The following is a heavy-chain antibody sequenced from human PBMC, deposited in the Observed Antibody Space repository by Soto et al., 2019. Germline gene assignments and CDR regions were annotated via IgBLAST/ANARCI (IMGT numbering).Heavy chain of an antibody. V-gene: IGHV4-4*02. CDR2: IYHTGTT. J-gene: IGHJ4*02. Sequence: SETLSLTCVFSSGSVSNSNWWSWVRQPPGKGLEWIGEIYHTGTTNYNPSLKSRVTMSVDKSKNQFSLNLTSVTAADTAVYFCARAPVGLDTISYFDYWGQGKLVTVSS. CDR1: SGSVSNSNW. D-gene: IGHD3-3*01. CDR3: ARAPVGLDTISYFDY.